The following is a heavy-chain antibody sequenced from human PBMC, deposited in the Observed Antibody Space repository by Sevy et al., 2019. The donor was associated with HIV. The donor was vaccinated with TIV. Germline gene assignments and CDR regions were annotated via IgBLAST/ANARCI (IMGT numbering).Heavy chain of an antibody. CDR3: AHETFGRFES. Sequence: GGSLRLSCAASGFTFSANWMNWVRQAPGKGLEWVANIKADGSSKHYVDSVEGRFTIPRDNAKNLLFLQMNSLRVEDTAVYYCAHETFGRFESWGQGTLVTVSS. CDR2: IKADGSSK. J-gene: IGHJ4*02. D-gene: IGHD3-16*01. V-gene: IGHV3-7*01. CDR1: GFTFSANW.